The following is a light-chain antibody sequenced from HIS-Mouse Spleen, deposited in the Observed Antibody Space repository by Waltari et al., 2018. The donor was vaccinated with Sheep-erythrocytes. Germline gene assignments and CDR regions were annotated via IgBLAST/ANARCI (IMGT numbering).Light chain of an antibody. V-gene: IGLV2-11*01. CDR1: SRDVGGYNY. J-gene: IGLJ3*02. CDR3: CSYAGSYTFWV. Sequence: QSALTQPRSVSGSPGQSVTISCTGTSRDVGGYNYVSWYQQHPGKAPKLMIYDVSKRPSGVPDRFSGSKSGNTASLTISGLQAEDEAEYYCCSYAGSYTFWVFGGGTKLTVL. CDR2: DVS.